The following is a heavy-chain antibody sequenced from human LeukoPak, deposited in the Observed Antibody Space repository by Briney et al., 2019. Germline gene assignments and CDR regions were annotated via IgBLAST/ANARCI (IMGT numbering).Heavy chain of an antibody. J-gene: IGHJ6*02. CDR1: GFAVSSNY. CDR2: LYIIGST. CDR3: VRDRVSYGMDV. V-gene: IGHV3-66*01. Sequence: PGGSLRLSCAASGFAVSSNYMNWVRQAPGKGLEWVSVLYIIGSTYYADTVKGRFTISRDDSKNTLYLQMDSLRAEDTAVYYCVRDRVSYGMDVWGQGTTVTVSS.